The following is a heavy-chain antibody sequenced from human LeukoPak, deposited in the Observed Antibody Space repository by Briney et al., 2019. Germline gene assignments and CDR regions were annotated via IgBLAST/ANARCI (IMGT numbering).Heavy chain of an antibody. CDR2: ISGSGGST. CDR3: AKSAEHGDYPYGMDV. J-gene: IGHJ6*02. Sequence: GGSLRLSCAASGFTFSSYAMSWVRQAPGKGLEWVSAISGSGGSTYYADSVKGRFTISRVNSKSTLYLQMNSLRAEDTAVYYCAKSAEHGDYPYGMDVWGQGTTVTVSS. D-gene: IGHD4-17*01. CDR1: GFTFSSYA. V-gene: IGHV3-23*01.